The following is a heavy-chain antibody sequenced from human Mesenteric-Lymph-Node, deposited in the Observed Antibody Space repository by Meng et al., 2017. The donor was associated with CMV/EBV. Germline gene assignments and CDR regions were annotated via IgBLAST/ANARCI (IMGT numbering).Heavy chain of an antibody. V-gene: IGHV3-23*03. CDR3: AKGSSRGNPLSWPDKVSIDC. CDR2: IYRDGSST. CDR1: FNSYA. D-gene: IGHD4-23*01. Sequence: FNSYAMSWVRQAPGKGLEWVSVIYRDGSSTYYADSVKGRFTISRDNSKNTLYLQINSLRVEDTAIYYCAKGSSRGNPLSWPDKVSIDCWGQGTLVTVSS. J-gene: IGHJ4*02.